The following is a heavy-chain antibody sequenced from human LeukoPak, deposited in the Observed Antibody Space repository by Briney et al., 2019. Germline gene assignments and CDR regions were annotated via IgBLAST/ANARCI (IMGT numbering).Heavy chain of an antibody. CDR2: ISAYNGNT. Sequence: ASVKVSCKASGYTFTSYGISWVRQAPGQGLEWMGWISAYNGNTNYAQKLQGRVTITADKSTSTAYMELSSLRSEDTAVYYCASPGTYYDFWSGYFDYWGQGTLVTVSS. CDR1: GYTFTSYG. J-gene: IGHJ4*02. D-gene: IGHD3-3*01. CDR3: ASPGTYYDFWSGYFDY. V-gene: IGHV1-18*01.